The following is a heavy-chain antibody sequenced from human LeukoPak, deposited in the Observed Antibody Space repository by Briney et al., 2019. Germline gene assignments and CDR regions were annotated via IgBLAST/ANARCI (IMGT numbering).Heavy chain of an antibody. D-gene: IGHD3-16*01. Sequence: GGSLRLSCAASGFIFSNYAMSWVRQAPGKGLEWVSCISGSGGSTVYADSVKGRFTVSRDNSKNTLYLQMNSLRAEDTAVYYCARGGIHYYYGMDVWGQGTTVTVSS. CDR3: ARGGIHYYYGMDV. V-gene: IGHV3-23*01. CDR2: ISGSGGST. CDR1: GFIFSNYA. J-gene: IGHJ6*02.